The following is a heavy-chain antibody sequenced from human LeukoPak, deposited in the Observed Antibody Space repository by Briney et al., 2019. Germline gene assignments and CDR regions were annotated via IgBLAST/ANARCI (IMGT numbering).Heavy chain of an antibody. CDR2: ISGSGTKT. V-gene: IGHV3-23*01. D-gene: IGHD3-10*01. CDR1: GFTFSRYV. J-gene: IGHJ4*02. CDR3: AKDQDYYGLGSYPTY. Sequence: PGGSLRLSCAASGFTFSRYVMTWVRQAPGKGREWVSEISGSGTKTYYADSVKGRFTISRDNSRNTLNLQMNSLRAEDTAVYFCAKDQDYYGLGSYPTYWGQGTLVTVSS.